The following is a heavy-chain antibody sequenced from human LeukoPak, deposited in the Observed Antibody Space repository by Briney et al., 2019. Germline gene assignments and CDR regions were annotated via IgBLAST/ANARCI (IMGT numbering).Heavy chain of an antibody. CDR3: ARHRNYDSSGYNYYYYYMDV. V-gene: IGHV4-34*01. Sequence: PSETLSLTCAVYGGSFSGYYWSWIRQPPGKGLEWIGEINHSGSTNYNPSLKSRVTISVDTSKNQFSLKLSSVTAAGTAVYYCARHRNYDSSGYNYYYYYMDVWGKGTTVTISS. J-gene: IGHJ6*03. CDR1: GGSFSGYY. D-gene: IGHD3-22*01. CDR2: INHSGST.